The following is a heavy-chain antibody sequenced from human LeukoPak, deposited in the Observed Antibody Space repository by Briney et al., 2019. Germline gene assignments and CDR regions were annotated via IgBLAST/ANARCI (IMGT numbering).Heavy chain of an antibody. Sequence: ASVKVSCKASGGTFISYAISWVRQAPGQGLEGMGGIIPIFGTANYAQKFQGRVTITADESTSTAYMELSSLRSEDTAVYYCAREGGWHDAFDIWGQGTMVTVSS. CDR1: GGTFISYA. CDR2: IIPIFGTA. CDR3: AREGGWHDAFDI. V-gene: IGHV1-69*01. J-gene: IGHJ3*02. D-gene: IGHD6-19*01.